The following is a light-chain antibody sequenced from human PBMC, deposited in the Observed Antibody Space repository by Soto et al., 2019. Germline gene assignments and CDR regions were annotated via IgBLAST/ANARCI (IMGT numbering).Light chain of an antibody. V-gene: IGKV1-33*01. Sequence: DIQMTQSPSSLSASVGDRVTITCQASQDISNYLNWYQQKPGKAPKLLIYDASNLETVVPSRFSGSASGTDFTFPISSLQPEDTATYYCQQYDNLPPFTFGSGTKVDIK. CDR3: QQYDNLPPFT. CDR2: DAS. J-gene: IGKJ3*01. CDR1: QDISNY.